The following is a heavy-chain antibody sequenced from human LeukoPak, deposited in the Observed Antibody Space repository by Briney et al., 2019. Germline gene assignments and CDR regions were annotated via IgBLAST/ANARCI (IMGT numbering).Heavy chain of an antibody. D-gene: IGHD6-19*01. CDR2: ISGDGDRT. V-gene: IGHV3-43*02. CDR1: GFTFYEYA. J-gene: IGHJ4*02. CDR3: AKAYSSGWYAESYYFDY. Sequence: GGSLSLSCAVSGFTFYEYAMHWVRHAPGRGVEWVSLISGDGDRTYYADSVKGRFPISRDNSKNYLYLQMNILRTEDTALYYCAKAYSSGWYAESYYFDYWGQGTLVTVSS.